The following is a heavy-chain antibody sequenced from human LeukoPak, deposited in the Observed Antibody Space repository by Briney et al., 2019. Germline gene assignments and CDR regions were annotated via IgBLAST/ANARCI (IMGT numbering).Heavy chain of an antibody. D-gene: IGHD3-22*01. CDR1: GFTFSNFW. CDR2: IKQDETEK. Sequence: GGSLRLSCTASGFTFSNFWMGWVRQAPGKGLEWVANIKQDETEKFYLGSVKGRFTISRDNAKNSLYLQMNSLRAEDTAVYYCAKDIGVSGYDYWGQGTLVTVSS. CDR3: AKDIGVSGYDY. V-gene: IGHV3-7*01. J-gene: IGHJ4*02.